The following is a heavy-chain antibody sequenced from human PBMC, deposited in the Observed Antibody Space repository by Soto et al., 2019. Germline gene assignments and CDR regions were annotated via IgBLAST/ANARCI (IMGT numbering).Heavy chain of an antibody. CDR1: GGTFSSYT. Sequence: SVKVSCKASGGTFSSYTISWVRQAPGQGLEWMGRIIPILGIANYAQKFQGRVTITADKSTSTAYMELSSLRSEDTAVYYCARAGKGSSGYYYSEYFQHWGQGTLVTVSS. V-gene: IGHV1-69*02. CDR2: IIPILGIA. CDR3: ARAGKGSSGYYYSEYFQH. J-gene: IGHJ1*01. D-gene: IGHD3-22*01.